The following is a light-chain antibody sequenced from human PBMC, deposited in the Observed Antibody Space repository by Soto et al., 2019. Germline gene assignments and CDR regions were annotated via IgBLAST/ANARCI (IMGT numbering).Light chain of an antibody. CDR1: SSDVGSYNL. V-gene: IGLV2-23*02. CDR3: CSYAGSSTYV. J-gene: IGLJ1*01. Sequence: QSALTQPASVSGSPGQSITISCTGTSSDVGSYNLVSWYQQHPGEAPKLMILDVSKRPSGVSNRFSGSKSGNTASLTISGLQAEDEADYYCCSYAGSSTYVFGTGTKLTVL. CDR2: DVS.